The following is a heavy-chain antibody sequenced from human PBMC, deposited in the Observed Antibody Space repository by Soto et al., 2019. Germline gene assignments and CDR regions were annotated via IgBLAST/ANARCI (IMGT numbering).Heavy chain of an antibody. CDR1: GFTFSNAW. CDR3: TTLYGDYDNLDY. D-gene: IGHD4-17*01. CDR2: IKSKTDGGTT. Sequence: PGGSLRLSCAASGFTFSNAWMSWVRQAPGKGLEWVGRIKSKTDGGTTDYAAPVKGRFTISRDDSKNTLYLQMNSLKTEDTAVYDCTTLYGDYDNLDYWGQGTLVTVSS. J-gene: IGHJ4*02. V-gene: IGHV3-15*01.